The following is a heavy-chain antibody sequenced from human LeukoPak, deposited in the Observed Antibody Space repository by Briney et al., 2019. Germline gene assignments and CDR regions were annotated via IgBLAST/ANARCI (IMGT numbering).Heavy chain of an antibody. D-gene: IGHD3-22*01. CDR2: ISGSGGST. CDR1: GFTFSSYA. CDR3: AKNGHQLKSYYDSSGYIGEFDY. J-gene: IGHJ4*02. V-gene: IGHV3-23*01. Sequence: PGGSLRLSCAASGFTFSSYAMSWVRQAPGKGLEWVSAISGSGGSTYYADSVKGRFTISRDNSKNTLYLQMNSLRAEDTAVYYCAKNGHQLKSYYDSSGYIGEFDYWGQGTLVTVSS.